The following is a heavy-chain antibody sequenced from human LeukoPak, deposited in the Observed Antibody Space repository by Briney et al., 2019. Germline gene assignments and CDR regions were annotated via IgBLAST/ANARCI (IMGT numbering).Heavy chain of an antibody. J-gene: IGHJ5*02. CDR1: GGSISSYY. CDR3: ARDRGRDYYGSGSFDP. CDR2: IHYSGST. V-gene: IGHV4-59*12. Sequence: PSETLSLTCTVSGGSISSYYWSWIRQPPGKGLEWIGYIHYSGSTNYNPSLKSRVTMSVDTSKNQFSLKLSSVTAADTAVYYCARDRGRDYYGSGSFDPWGQGTLVTVSS. D-gene: IGHD3-10*01.